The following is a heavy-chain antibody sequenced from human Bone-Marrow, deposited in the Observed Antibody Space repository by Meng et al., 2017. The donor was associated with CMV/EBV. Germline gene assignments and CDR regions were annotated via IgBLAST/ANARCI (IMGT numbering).Heavy chain of an antibody. CDR3: ARDIQVGLPRENNWFDP. CDR1: GGTFSSYT. Sequence: SVKVSCKASGGTFSSYTISWVRQAPGQGLEWMGRIIPILGIANYAQKFQGRVTITADKSTSTAYMELSSLRSEDTAVYYCARDIQVGLPRENNWFDPWGQGPRVTCYS. CDR2: IIPILGIA. D-gene: IGHD2-21*01. J-gene: IGHJ5*02. V-gene: IGHV1-69*04.